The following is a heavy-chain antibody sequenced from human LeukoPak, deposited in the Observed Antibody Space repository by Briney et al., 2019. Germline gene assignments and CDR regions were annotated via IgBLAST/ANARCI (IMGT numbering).Heavy chain of an antibody. V-gene: IGHV3-30-3*01. Sequence: PGGSRRLSCAASGFTFSSYAMHWVRQAPGKGLEWVAVISYDGSNKYYADSVKGRFTISRDNSKNTLYLQMNSLRAEDTAVYYCARDSVMATMVNPDYWGQGTLVTVSS. D-gene: IGHD5-24*01. CDR1: GFTFSSYA. J-gene: IGHJ4*02. CDR2: ISYDGSNK. CDR3: ARDSVMATMVNPDY.